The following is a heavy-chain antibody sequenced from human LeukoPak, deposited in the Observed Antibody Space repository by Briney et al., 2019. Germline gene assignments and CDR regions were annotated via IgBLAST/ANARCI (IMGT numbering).Heavy chain of an antibody. Sequence: GGPLRLSCAASAFTFSSYAMSWVRQAPGKGLELVANINQDGSVKHYVDSVKGRFIISRDNANNSLYLQMNSLRAEDTAGYHCARDASPHCSSTSCYSWFDPWGQGTLVTVSS. CDR3: ARDASPHCSSTSCYSWFDP. V-gene: IGHV3-7*05. J-gene: IGHJ5*02. CDR1: AFTFSSYA. CDR2: INQDGSVK. D-gene: IGHD2-2*01.